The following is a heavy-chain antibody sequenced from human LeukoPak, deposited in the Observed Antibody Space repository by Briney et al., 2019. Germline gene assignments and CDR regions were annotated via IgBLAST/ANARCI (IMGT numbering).Heavy chain of an antibody. CDR2: ISSSSSYI. CDR1: GFTFSSYS. V-gene: IGHV3-21*01. J-gene: IGHJ3*02. D-gene: IGHD5-24*01. CDR3: ARDLEMATNTAHDSFDI. Sequence: GGSLRLSCAASGFTFSSYSVNWVRQAPGKGLEWVSSISSSSSYIYHADSVKGRFTISRDNAKNSLYLQMNSLRVEDTAVYYCARDLEMATNTAHDSFDIWGLGTKVTVSS.